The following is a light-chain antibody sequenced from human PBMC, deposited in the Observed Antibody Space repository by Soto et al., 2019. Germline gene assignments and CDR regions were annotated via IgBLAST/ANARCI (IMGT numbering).Light chain of an antibody. Sequence: MQMTQSPSSLSASVGDRVSITCRSSQNISNYLHWYQQRPGKAPKLLIYAASNLRSGVPSRFSGSGSGTDFTLTISSLQPEDFATYYCLQDYNYPWTFGQGTKVEIK. V-gene: IGKV1-6*01. CDR3: LQDYNYPWT. CDR1: QNISNY. CDR2: AAS. J-gene: IGKJ1*01.